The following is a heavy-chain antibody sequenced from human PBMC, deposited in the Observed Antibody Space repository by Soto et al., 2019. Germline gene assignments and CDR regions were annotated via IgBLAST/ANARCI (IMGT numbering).Heavy chain of an antibody. CDR3: ASRQGLVRGNFYYALAV. Sequence: GESLKISCMGSGYTFRDYWVGWVRQKPGKGLEWMGIIFPDSSDTRYSPSFQGQVTISVDKSLNTAYLHWTSLKASDSAIDYCASRQGLVRGNFYYALAVWGQGTTVPV. D-gene: IGHD3-9*01. CDR1: GYTFRDYW. J-gene: IGHJ6*02. V-gene: IGHV5-51*01. CDR2: IFPDSSDT.